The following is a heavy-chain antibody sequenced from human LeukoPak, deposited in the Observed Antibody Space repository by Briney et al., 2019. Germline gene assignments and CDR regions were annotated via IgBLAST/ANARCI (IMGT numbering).Heavy chain of an antibody. V-gene: IGHV3-9*01. Sequence: GGSLRLSCAASGFTFDDYAMHWVRQAPGKGLEWVSGISWNSGSIGYADSAKGRFTISRDNAKSSLYLQVNSLRAEDTAVYFCARDPGPSTAAWGAFDIWGQGTVVTVSS. CDR2: ISWNSGSI. CDR3: ARDPGPSTAAWGAFDI. J-gene: IGHJ3*02. D-gene: IGHD6-6*01. CDR1: GFTFDDYA.